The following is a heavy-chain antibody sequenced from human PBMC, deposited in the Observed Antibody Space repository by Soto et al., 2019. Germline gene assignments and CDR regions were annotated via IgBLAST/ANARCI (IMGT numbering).Heavy chain of an antibody. V-gene: IGHV3-30*03. CDR3: ATYRGKYQGHIDY. CDR2: SSYDGSNK. D-gene: IGHD2-2*01. CDR1: GFTFSHYG. Sequence: QVQLVESGGGVVQPGRSLRLSCAASGFTFSHYGIHWVRQAPGKGLEWLAVSSYDGSNKHYADSVKGRFTVSRDNSKNPLYLQMNSLRAEDTAVYFCATYRGKYQGHIDYWGQGTLVTVSS. J-gene: IGHJ4*02.